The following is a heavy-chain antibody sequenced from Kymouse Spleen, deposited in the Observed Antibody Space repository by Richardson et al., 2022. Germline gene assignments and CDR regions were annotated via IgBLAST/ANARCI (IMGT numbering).Heavy chain of an antibody. Sequence: QVQLVESGGGVVQPGRSLRLSCAASGFTFSSYGMHWVRQAPGKGLEWVAVIWYDGSNKYYADSVKGRFTISRDNSKNTLYLQMNSLRAEDTAVYYCARGGSYDWFDPWGQGTLVTVSS. CDR1: GFTFSSYG. CDR2: IWYDGSNK. J-gene: IGHJ5*02. D-gene: IGHD1-26*01. V-gene: IGHV3-33*01. CDR3: ARGGSYDWFDP.